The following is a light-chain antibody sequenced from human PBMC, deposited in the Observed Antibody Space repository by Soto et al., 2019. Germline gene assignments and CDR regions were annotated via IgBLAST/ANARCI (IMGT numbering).Light chain of an antibody. V-gene: IGKV1-17*01. CDR2: AAS. CDR1: QSISSY. J-gene: IGKJ1*01. Sequence: DIKMTQSPSSLSASVGAXVTITCRASQSISSYLHWYQQKPGKAPKILIYAASNLQSGVPSRFSGSGSGTEFTLTISSLQPEDFATYSCLQHYSYPWTLGQGTKVDI. CDR3: LQHYSYPWT.